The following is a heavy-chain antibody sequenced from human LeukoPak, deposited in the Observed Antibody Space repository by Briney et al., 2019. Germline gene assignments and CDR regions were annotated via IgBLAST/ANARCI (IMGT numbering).Heavy chain of an antibody. V-gene: IGHV1-69*05. J-gene: IGHJ6*03. Sequence: ASVKVSCKASGGTFSSYAISWVRQAPGQGLEWMGGIIPIFGTANYAQKFQGRVTITTDESTSTAYMELSSLRSEDTAVYYCASVVVAGPNYYYMDVWGKGTTVTVSS. CDR2: IIPIFGTA. CDR3: ASVVVAGPNYYYMDV. D-gene: IGHD2-15*01. CDR1: GGTFSSYA.